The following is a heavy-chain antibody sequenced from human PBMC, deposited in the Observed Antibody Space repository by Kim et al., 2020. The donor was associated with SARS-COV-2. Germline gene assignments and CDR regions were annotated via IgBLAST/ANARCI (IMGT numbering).Heavy chain of an antibody. V-gene: IGHV3-48*03. J-gene: IGHJ6*03. Sequence: SVEGRFTISRDNAKNSLYLQMNSLRAEDTAVYYCAGQLAPYDYYYYYMDVWGKGTTVTVSS. D-gene: IGHD6-13*01. CDR3: AGQLAPYDYYYYYMDV.